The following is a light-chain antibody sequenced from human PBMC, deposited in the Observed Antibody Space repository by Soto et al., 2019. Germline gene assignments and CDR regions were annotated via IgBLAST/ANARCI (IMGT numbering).Light chain of an antibody. CDR3: SSYKRTSSVYV. CDR1: SSDVGDYEY. CDR2: EVS. J-gene: IGLJ1*01. Sequence: QSALTQPSSLSGCPGRSITISCTGTSSDVGDYEYVSWYQQHPGKGPKLMIYEVSNRTSGVSNRFSGSKSGNTASLTISGLQAEDETEYFCSSYKRTSSVYVVGTGTKVTVL. V-gene: IGLV2-14*01.